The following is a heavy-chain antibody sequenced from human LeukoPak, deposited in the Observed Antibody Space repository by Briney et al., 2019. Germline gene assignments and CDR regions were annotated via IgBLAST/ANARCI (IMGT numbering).Heavy chain of an antibody. CDR1: GYTFTSYA. D-gene: IGHD3-22*01. Sequence: ASVKVSCKASGYTFTSYAMHWVRQAPGQRLEWMGWINAGNGNTKYSQKFQGRVTITRDTSASTAYMELSSLRSEDTAVYYWARDSDYYDSSGRSYYYYGMDVWGQGTTVTVSS. J-gene: IGHJ6*02. V-gene: IGHV1-3*01. CDR2: INAGNGNT. CDR3: ARDSDYYDSSGRSYYYYGMDV.